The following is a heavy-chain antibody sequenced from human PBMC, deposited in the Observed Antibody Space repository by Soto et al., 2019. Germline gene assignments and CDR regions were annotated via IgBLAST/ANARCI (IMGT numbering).Heavy chain of an antibody. CDR3: ARDDNGWAFDY. J-gene: IGHJ4*02. CDR2: TFYRSKWKN. Sequence: TLSLTCAISVGSGSSDTPGWSWIMQSQTRRLEWLGRTFYRSKWKNDYALSVKSRLSVNPDTSKNQFSLQLNSVAPEDTAVYYCARDDNGWAFDYWGPGILVTVSS. D-gene: IGHD2-8*01. V-gene: IGHV6-1*01. CDR1: VGSGSSDTPG.